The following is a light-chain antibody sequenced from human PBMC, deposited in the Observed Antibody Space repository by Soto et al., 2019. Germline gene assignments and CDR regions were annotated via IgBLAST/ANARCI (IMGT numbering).Light chain of an antibody. CDR2: DAY. V-gene: IGKV1-33*01. J-gene: IGKJ2*01. CDR1: HDIKNY. CDR3: QQFDFLPPYT. Sequence: DIQLTQSPPSLSASEGDRVTITCQASHDIKNYLNWYQQKPGKAPKLLSYDAYNLERGVPSRFSGNGTGTDYPFTIGSLQPEDVATYYCQQFDFLPPYTFGQGTRVEIK.